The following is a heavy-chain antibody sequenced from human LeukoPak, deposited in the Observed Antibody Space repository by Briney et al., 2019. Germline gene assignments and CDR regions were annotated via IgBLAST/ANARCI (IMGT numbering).Heavy chain of an antibody. CDR2: INHSGST. Sequence: SETLSLTCAVYGGSFSGYYWNWIRQPPGKGLEWIGEINHSGSTNYNPSLKSRVTISVDTSKNQFSLKLSSVTAADTAAYYCARDHVWSSASYFDYWGQGILVTVSS. D-gene: IGHD2-2*01. CDR1: GGSFSGYY. J-gene: IGHJ4*02. V-gene: IGHV4-34*01. CDR3: ARDHVWSSASYFDY.